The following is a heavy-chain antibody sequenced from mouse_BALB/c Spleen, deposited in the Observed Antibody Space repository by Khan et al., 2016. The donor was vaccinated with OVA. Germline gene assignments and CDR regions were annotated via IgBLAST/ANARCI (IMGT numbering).Heavy chain of an antibody. J-gene: IGHJ4*01. CDR1: GYSITSDYA. D-gene: IGHD2-14*01. CDR2: ISSTGST. V-gene: IGHV3-2*02. CDR3: AKSLYFSYGFALDC. Sequence: EVKLQESGPGLVKPSQSLSLTCTVTGYSITSDYAWNWIRQFPGNKLEWMGDISSTGSTSYNPSLKSRIPFTRDTSKNQFFLQLKSGTTEDTAYYYCAKSLYFSYGFALDCWGRGTSVTVSS.